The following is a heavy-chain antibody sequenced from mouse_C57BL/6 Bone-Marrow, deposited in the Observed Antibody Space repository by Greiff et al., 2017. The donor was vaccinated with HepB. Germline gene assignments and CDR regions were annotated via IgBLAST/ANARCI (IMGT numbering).Heavy chain of an antibody. CDR1: GYTFTNYW. CDR3: ARGYDGFGDY. Sequence: QVQLKESGAELVRPGTSVKMSCKASGYTFTNYWIGWAKQRPGHGLEWIGDIYPGGGYTNYNEKFKGKATLTADKSSSTAYMQFSSLTSEDSAIYYCARGYDGFGDYWGQGTTLTVSS. V-gene: IGHV1-63*01. CDR2: IYPGGGYT. D-gene: IGHD2-3*01. J-gene: IGHJ2*01.